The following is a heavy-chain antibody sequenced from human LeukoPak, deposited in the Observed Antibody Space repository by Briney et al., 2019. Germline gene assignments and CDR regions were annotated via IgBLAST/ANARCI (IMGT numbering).Heavy chain of an antibody. CDR1: GYTFSSYC. Sequence: GASLRLSCAASGYTFSSYCMSWVRQAPGKGLEWMANIKQDGGEKYYVESVKGRFTISRDKAKSSLYMQMNSLRAEDTAVYYCARAKVEPAAIRSYDFDYWGQGTLVTVSS. CDR3: ARAKVEPAAIRSYDFDY. D-gene: IGHD2-2*02. CDR2: IKQDGGEK. V-gene: IGHV3-7*02. J-gene: IGHJ4*02.